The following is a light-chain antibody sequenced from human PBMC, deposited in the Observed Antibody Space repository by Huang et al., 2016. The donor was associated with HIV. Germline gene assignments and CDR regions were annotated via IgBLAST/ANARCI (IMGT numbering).Light chain of an antibody. J-gene: IGKJ1*01. CDR2: YAS. CDR3: QHYDNLRT. CDR1: QDISNY. V-gene: IGKV1-33*01. Sequence: DIQMTQSPSSLSASVGDRVTITCQASQDISNYLNWYQQKPGKAPKLLIYYASNLETGVSSRFSGSGSGTDFTFTISSLQPEDIATYYCQHYDNLRTFGQGTKVEIK.